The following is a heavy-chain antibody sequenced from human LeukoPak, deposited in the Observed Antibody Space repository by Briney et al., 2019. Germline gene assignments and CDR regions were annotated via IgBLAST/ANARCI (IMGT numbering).Heavy chain of an antibody. CDR3: AARRGGYYDSSGYYYPFDY. V-gene: IGHV3-23*01. CDR2: ISGSGGNT. Sequence: GGSLRLSCAASGFTFRNYAMSWVRQAPGKGLDWVSGISGSGGNTYYADSVKGRFTISRDNAKNSLYLQMNSLRAEDTAVYYCAARRGGYYDSSGYYYPFDYWGRGTLVTVSS. D-gene: IGHD3-22*01. J-gene: IGHJ4*02. CDR1: GFTFRNYA.